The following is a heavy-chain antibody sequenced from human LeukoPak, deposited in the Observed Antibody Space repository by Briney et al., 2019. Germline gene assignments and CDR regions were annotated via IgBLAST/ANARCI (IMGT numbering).Heavy chain of an antibody. Sequence: PGGSLRLSCAASGFTFSSYRMHWVRHAPGKGLMWVSRINSDGRITNYADSVKGRFTISRDNAKNTLYLQMNSLRAEDTAVYYCARVWGATGDLNYWGQGTLVTVSS. V-gene: IGHV3-74*01. J-gene: IGHJ4*02. CDR1: GFTFSSYR. CDR2: INSDGRIT. D-gene: IGHD7-27*01. CDR3: ARVWGATGDLNY.